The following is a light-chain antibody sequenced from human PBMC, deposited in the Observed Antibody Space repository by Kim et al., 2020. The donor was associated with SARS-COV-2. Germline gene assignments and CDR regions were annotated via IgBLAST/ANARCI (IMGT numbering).Light chain of an antibody. CDR3: LQDYNYPYT. CDR2: TAS. Sequence: SASVGDRVTITCRASQGIRNDLGWYQQKPGKAPKLLIYTASSLQSGVPSRFSGSGSGTDFTLTISNLQPEDFATYYCLQDYNYPYTFGQGTKLEI. V-gene: IGKV1-6*01. J-gene: IGKJ2*01. CDR1: QGIRND.